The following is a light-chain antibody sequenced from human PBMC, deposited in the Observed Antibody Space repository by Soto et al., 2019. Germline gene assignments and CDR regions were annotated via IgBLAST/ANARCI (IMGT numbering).Light chain of an antibody. V-gene: IGLV4-69*01. CDR1: SGHSTYA. J-gene: IGLJ2*01. Sequence: QPVVTQSPSASASLGDSVTLTCTLSSGHSTYAIAWHQQHPKKGPRYLMKVNGDGSHNKGDGIPERFTGSSSGTERYLTISSLQSDDEADYYCQTWGTGIVVFAGGTKLTVL. CDR3: QTWGTGIVV. CDR2: VNGDGSH.